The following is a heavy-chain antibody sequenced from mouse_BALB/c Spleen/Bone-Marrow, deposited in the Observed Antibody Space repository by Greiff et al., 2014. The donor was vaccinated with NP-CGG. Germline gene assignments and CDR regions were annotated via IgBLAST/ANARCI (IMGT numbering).Heavy chain of an antibody. D-gene: IGHD1-1*01. CDR1: GFNIKDTY. CDR2: IDPANGST. J-gene: IGHJ4*01. V-gene: IGHV14-3*02. Sequence: VQLKQSGAELVKPGASVKLSCTASGFNIKDTYMHWVKQRPEQGLEWIGRIDPANGSTKYDPKFQGKATITADTSSNTAYLQLSSLTSEDTAVYCCALLQRYYAMDYWGQGTSVTVSS. CDR3: ALLQRYYAMDY.